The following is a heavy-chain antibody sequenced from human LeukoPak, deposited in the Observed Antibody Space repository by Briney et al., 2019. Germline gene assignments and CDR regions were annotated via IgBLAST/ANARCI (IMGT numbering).Heavy chain of an antibody. Sequence: SGPALVIPTQTLTLTCTFSGFSLSTTGMCVNWIRQPPGKALEWLARIDWDDDTFYSTSLKTRLTVSKDTSKNQVVLIMTNMDPVDTATYYCARGSTIFYQYGMDVWGQGTTVTVSS. CDR3: ARGSTIFYQYGMDV. CDR1: GFSLSTTGMC. V-gene: IGHV2-70*17. D-gene: IGHD5-24*01. J-gene: IGHJ6*02. CDR2: IDWDDDT.